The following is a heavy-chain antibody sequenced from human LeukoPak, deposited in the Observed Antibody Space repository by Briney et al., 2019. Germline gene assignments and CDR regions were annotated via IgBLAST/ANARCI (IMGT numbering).Heavy chain of an antibody. CDR3: ARTYSSRPGYYYYGMDV. V-gene: IGHV1-69*04. CDR2: IIPILGIA. CDR1: GGTFSSYA. Sequence: GASVKVSCKASGGTFSSYAISWVRQAPGQGLEWMGRIIPILGIANYAQKFQGRVTITADKSTSTAYMEVSSLRSEDTAVYYCARTYSSRPGYYYYGMDVWGQGTTVTVSS. D-gene: IGHD6-13*01. J-gene: IGHJ6*02.